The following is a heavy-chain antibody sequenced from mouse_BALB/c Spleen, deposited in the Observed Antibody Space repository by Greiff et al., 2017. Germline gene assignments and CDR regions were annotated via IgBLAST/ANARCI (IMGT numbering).Heavy chain of an antibody. J-gene: IGHJ4*01. V-gene: IGHV5-9-4*01. Sequence: EVQVVESGGGLVKPGGSLKLSCAASGFTFSSYAMSWVRQSPEKRLEWVAEISSGGSYTYYPDTVTGRFTISRDNAKNTLYLEMSSLRSEDTAMYYCARDTLDSSGYYYYAMDYWGQGTSVTVSS. CDR3: ARDTLDSSGYYYYAMDY. D-gene: IGHD3-2*01. CDR1: GFTFSSYA. CDR2: ISSGGSYT.